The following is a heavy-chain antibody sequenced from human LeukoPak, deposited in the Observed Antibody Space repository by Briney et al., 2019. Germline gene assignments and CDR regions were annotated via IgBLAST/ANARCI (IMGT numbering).Heavy chain of an antibody. J-gene: IGHJ4*02. CDR1: GGTFSYYW. CDR3: VREGGYDPFEN. V-gene: IGHV3-74*01. D-gene: IGHD5-12*01. CDR2: IGSDGSSR. Sequence: GGTLRLSCAASGGTFSYYWMYWVRQAPGQGLVWVSRIGSDGSSRSYAGSMNGRFTISRDNAKNTLYLQMNSLRAEDTAVYYCVREGGYDPFENWGQGTLVTVSS.